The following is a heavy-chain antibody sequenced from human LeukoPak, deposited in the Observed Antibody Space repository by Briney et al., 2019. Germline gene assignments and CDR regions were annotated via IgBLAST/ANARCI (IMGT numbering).Heavy chain of an antibody. D-gene: IGHD1-26*01. Sequence: SETLSLTCTVSGGSISSYYWSWIRQPPGKGLEWIGYTYYSGSTNYNPSLKSRVTISVDTSKNQFSLKLSSVTAADTAFYYCARHGTYSGSYTFDYWGQGTPVTVSS. CDR2: TYYSGST. V-gene: IGHV4-59*08. CDR1: GGSISSYY. J-gene: IGHJ4*02. CDR3: ARHGTYSGSYTFDY.